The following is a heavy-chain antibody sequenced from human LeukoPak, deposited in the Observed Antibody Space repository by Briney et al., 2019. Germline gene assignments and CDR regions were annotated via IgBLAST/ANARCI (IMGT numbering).Heavy chain of an antibody. J-gene: IGHJ5*02. Sequence: SETLSLTCTVSGGSISNSYYWGWIRQPPGKGLEWIGYIYYSGSTNYNPSLKSRVTISVDTSKNQFSLKLSSVTAADTAVYYCARHVVAVPWFDPWGQGTLVTVSS. V-gene: IGHV4-59*08. D-gene: IGHD2-15*01. CDR3: ARHVVAVPWFDP. CDR1: GGSISNSYY. CDR2: IYYSGST.